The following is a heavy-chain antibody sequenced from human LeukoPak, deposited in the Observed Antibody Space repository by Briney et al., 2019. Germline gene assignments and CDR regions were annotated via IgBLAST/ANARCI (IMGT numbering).Heavy chain of an antibody. CDR2: IYYSGST. D-gene: IGHD4-17*01. CDR1: GGSISSYY. CDR3: ARSRMTTGDFDY. Sequence: SETLSPTCTVSGGSISSYYWSWIRQPPGKGLEWIGYIYYSGSTNCNPSLKSRVTISVDTSKNQFSLKLSSVTAADTAVYYCARSRMTTGDFDYWGQGTLVTVSS. V-gene: IGHV4-59*01. J-gene: IGHJ4*02.